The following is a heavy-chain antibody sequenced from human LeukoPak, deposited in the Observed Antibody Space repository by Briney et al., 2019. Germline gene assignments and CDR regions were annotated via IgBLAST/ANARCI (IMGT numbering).Heavy chain of an antibody. CDR3: ARGLTRVDSSSWYA. CDR1: GFTFSSYW. Sequence: PGGSLRLSCAASGFTFSSYWMSWVRQAPGKGLEWVANIKQDGSEKYYVDSVKGRFTISRDNAKNSLYLKMNSRRAEDTAVYYCARGLTRVDSSSWYAWGQGTLVTVS. CDR2: IKQDGSEK. J-gene: IGHJ5*02. V-gene: IGHV3-7*01. D-gene: IGHD6-13*01.